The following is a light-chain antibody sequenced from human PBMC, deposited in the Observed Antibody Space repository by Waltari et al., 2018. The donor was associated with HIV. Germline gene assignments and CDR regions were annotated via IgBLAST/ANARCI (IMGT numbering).Light chain of an antibody. V-gene: IGLV1-44*01. CDR3: AAWHDSLNGAWV. CDR1: SSKIGSNT. CDR2: SNN. J-gene: IGLJ3*02. Sequence: QSVLTQPPSASGTPGQRVTISCSGSSSKIGSNTVNWYQQLPGTAPKLLIYSNNQRPAGVPDRVSGSNSGTSASLAISGLQSEDEADYYCAAWHDSLNGAWVFGGGTKLTVL.